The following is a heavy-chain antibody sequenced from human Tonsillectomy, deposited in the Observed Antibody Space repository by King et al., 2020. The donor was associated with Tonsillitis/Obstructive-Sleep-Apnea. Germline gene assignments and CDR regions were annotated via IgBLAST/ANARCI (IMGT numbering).Heavy chain of an antibody. CDR3: ARGYSTGYYLHAFDI. D-gene: IGHD3-22*01. J-gene: IGHJ3*02. V-gene: IGHV3-30*04. Sequence: VQLVESGGGVVQPGRSLRLSCAASGFTFSSYAMHWVRQAPGKGLEWVAVISYDGNNKYYADSVKGRFTISRDNSKKPLYLQMNTLRAEDTAVYYCARGYSTGYYLHAFDIWGQGTMVTVSS. CDR2: ISYDGNNK. CDR1: GFTFSSYA.